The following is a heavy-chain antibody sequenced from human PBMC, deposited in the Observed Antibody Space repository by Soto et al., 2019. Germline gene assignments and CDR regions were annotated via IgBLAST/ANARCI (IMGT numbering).Heavy chain of an antibody. CDR1: GGSISSYY. D-gene: IGHD3-10*01. CDR2: IYYSGST. CDR3: ARDPGYYGSGSYYIDYYYYGMDV. J-gene: IGHJ6*02. Sequence: SETLSLTCSVSGGSISSYYWSWIRQPPGKGLEWIGYIYYSGSTNYNPSLKSRVTISVDTSQNQFSLKLSSVTAADTAVYYCARDPGYYGSGSYYIDYYYYGMDVWGQGTTVTVSS. V-gene: IGHV4-59*01.